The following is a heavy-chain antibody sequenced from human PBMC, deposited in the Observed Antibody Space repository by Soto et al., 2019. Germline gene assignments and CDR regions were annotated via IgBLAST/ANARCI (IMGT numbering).Heavy chain of an antibody. Sequence: SETLSLTCDVSGYSITSVRYWGWIRQPPGKGLEWIGIIHHSGSTYYSPSLKSRVTISIDTSRNRFSLKLTSVTAADTAVYYCARRIEMTTMKTGMDVWGQGTTVTVSS. CDR3: ARRIEMTTMKTGMDV. J-gene: IGHJ6*02. V-gene: IGHV4-38-2*01. CDR1: GYSITSVRY. CDR2: IHHSGST.